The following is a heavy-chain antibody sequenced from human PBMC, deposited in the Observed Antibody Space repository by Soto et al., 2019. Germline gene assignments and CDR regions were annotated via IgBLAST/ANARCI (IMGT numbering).Heavy chain of an antibody. J-gene: IGHJ4*02. Sequence: ESGGGLAQPGGSLRLSCAASGFTFSSHEMNWVRQAPGKGLEWISDISNSGSTMYYADSVKGRFTISRDNAKNLLYLQMNSLRAEDTAVYYCARGAQTGYSSSWGLDSWGQGTLVTVSS. CDR3: ARGAQTGYSSSWGLDS. D-gene: IGHD6-13*01. CDR2: ISNSGSTM. CDR1: GFTFSSHE. V-gene: IGHV3-48*03.